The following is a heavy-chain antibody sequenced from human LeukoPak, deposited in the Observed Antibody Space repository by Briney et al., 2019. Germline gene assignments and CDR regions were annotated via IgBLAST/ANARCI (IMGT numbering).Heavy chain of an antibody. CDR2: ISSSSYI. CDR1: GFTFSSYS. Sequence: GGSLRLFCAASGFTFSSYSMNWVRQAPGKGLEWVSSISSSSYIYYADSVKGRFTISRDNAKNSLYLQMNSLRVEDTAVYYCARGPPFDYWGQGTLVTVSS. CDR3: ARGPPFDY. V-gene: IGHV3-21*01. J-gene: IGHJ4*02.